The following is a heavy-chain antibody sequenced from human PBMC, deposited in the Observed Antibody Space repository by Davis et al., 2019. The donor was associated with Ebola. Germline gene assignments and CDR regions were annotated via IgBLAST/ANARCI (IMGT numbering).Heavy chain of an antibody. Sequence: SVKVSCKASGGTFSSYAISWVRQAPGQGLEWMGGIIPIFGTANYAQKFQGRVTITADESTSTAYMELRSLRSDDTAVYYCARGRYCSSTSCLYYYYYMDVWGKGTTVTVSS. V-gene: IGHV1-69*13. CDR3: ARGRYCSSTSCLYYYYYMDV. J-gene: IGHJ6*03. D-gene: IGHD2-2*01. CDR2: IIPIFGTA. CDR1: GGTFSSYA.